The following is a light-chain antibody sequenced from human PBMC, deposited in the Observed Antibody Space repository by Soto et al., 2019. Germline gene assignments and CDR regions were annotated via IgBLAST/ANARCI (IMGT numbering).Light chain of an antibody. Sequence: QSVLTQPPSASGSPGQSVTISCTGTSSDVGGYNYVSWYQQHPGKAPKLMIYEVSKRPSGVPDRFSGSKSGNTASLTVSGLQAEDEADYHCAAWDDSLNGPVFGGGTKLTVL. CDR1: SSDVGGYNY. V-gene: IGLV2-8*01. J-gene: IGLJ3*02. CDR2: EVS. CDR3: AAWDDSLNGPV.